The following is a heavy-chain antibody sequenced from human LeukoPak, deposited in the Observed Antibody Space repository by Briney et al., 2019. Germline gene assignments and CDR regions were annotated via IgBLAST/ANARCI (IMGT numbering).Heavy chain of an antibody. D-gene: IGHD3-22*01. CDR2: ISWNSGSI. J-gene: IGHJ4*02. V-gene: IGHV3-9*03. CDR3: AKDRYYDSSGMFDY. Sequence: SLGLSCAASGFTFDDYAMHWVRQAPGKGLEWVSGISWNSGSIGYADSVKGRFTISRDNAKNSLYLQMNSLGAEDMALYYCAKDRYYDSSGMFDYWGQGTLVTVSS. CDR1: GFTFDDYA.